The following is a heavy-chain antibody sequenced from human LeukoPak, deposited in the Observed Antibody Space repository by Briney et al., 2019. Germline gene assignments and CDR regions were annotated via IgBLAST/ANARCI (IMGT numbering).Heavy chain of an antibody. CDR1: GGSISSGSYY. Sequence: SQTLSLTCTVSGGSISSGSYYWSWIRQPAGKGLEWIGRIYTSGSTNYNPSLKSRVTISVDTPKNQFSLKLSSVTAADTAVYYCARRGFRIAARYWYFDLWGRGTLVTVSS. CDR2: IYTSGST. CDR3: ARRGFRIAARYWYFDL. J-gene: IGHJ2*01. D-gene: IGHD6-6*01. V-gene: IGHV4-61*02.